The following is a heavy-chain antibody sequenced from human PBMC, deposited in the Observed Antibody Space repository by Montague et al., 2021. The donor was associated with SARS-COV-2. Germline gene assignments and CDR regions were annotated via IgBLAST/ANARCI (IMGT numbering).Heavy chain of an antibody. J-gene: IGHJ4*02. CDR2: IYYSGST. CDR1: GGSISSSSYY. Sequence: SETLSLTCTVSGGSISSSSYYWGWIRQPPGKGLEWIGSIYYSGSTYYNPSLKSRVIISVDTSKNQFSLKLSSVSAADTAVYYCAGGWFSPMIVVVIRCPFDYWGQGALVTVSS. D-gene: IGHD3-22*01. CDR3: AGGWFSPMIVVVIRCPFDY. V-gene: IGHV4-39*07.